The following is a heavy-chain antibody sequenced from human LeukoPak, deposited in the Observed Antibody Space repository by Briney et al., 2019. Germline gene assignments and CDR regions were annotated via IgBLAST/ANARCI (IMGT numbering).Heavy chain of an antibody. CDR3: ARGGDIVVVPAALSWFDP. CDR2: INPNSGGT. J-gene: IGHJ5*02. D-gene: IGHD2-2*01. CDR1: GYTFTGYY. V-gene: IGHV1-2*02. Sequence: ASVKVSCKASGYTFTGYYMRWVRQAPGQGLEWMGWINPNSGGTNYAQKFQGRVTMTRDTSTSTAYMELSRLRSDDTAVYYCARGGDIVVVPAALSWFDPWGQGTLVTVSS.